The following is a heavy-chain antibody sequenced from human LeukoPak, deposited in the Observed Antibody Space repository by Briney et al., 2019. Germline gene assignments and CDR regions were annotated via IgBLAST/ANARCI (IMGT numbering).Heavy chain of an antibody. D-gene: IGHD2-15*01. CDR1: GYTFTGYY. CDR3: ARLACSGGSCYLVAAFDY. CDR2: INPNSGGT. J-gene: IGHJ4*02. Sequence: ASVKVSXKASGYTFTGYYMHWVRQAPGQGLEWMGWINPNSGGTNYAQKFQGRVTMTRDTSISTAYMELSRLRSDDTAVYYCARLACSGGSCYLVAAFDYWGQGTLVTVSS. V-gene: IGHV1-2*02.